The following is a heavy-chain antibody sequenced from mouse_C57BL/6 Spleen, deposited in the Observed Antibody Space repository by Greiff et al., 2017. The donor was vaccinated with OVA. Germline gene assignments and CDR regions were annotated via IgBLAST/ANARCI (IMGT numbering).Heavy chain of an antibody. V-gene: IGHV3-6*01. CDR3: ASPFITTVVDYYAMDY. CDR1: GYSITSGYY. Sequence: EVQLVESGPGLVKPSQSLSLTCSVTGYSITSGYYWNWIRQFPGNKLEWMGYISYDGSNNYNPSLKNRISITRDTSKNQFFLKLNSVTTEDTATYDCASPFITTVVDYYAMDYWGQGTSVTVSS. D-gene: IGHD1-1*01. CDR2: ISYDGSN. J-gene: IGHJ4*01.